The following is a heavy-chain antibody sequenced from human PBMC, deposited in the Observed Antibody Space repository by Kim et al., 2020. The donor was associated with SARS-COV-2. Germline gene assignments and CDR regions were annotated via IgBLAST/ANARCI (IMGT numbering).Heavy chain of an antibody. Sequence: SETLSLTCTVSGGSISSYYWSWIRQPPGKGLEWIGYIYYSGSTNYNPSLKSRVTISVDTSKNQFSLKLSSVTAADTAVYYCAREIGGSGGYFDYWGQGTLVTVSS. D-gene: IGHD1-26*01. CDR2: IYYSGST. CDR3: AREIGGSGGYFDY. CDR1: GGSISSYY. J-gene: IGHJ4*02. V-gene: IGHV4-59*01.